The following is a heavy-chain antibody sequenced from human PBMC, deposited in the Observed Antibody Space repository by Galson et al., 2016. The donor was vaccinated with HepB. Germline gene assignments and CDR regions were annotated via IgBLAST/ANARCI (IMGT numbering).Heavy chain of an antibody. CDR1: GFFFGDYY. Sequence: SLRLSCAASGFFFGDYYMSWLRQAPGKELEWVALISYDGRLKYYADSVKGRFTISRDNSKNTLYLHMNSLRAEDTAVYYCAKDSGCPNTGCHNNWFDPWGQGTLVTVSS. D-gene: IGHD2-2*01. CDR3: AKDSGCPNTGCHNNWFDP. J-gene: IGHJ5*02. CDR2: ISYDGRLK. V-gene: IGHV3-30*18.